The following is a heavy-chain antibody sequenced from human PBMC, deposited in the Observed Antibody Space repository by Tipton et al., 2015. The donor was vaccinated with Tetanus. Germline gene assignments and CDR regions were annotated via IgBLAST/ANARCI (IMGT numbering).Heavy chain of an antibody. CDR3: ARGTGDY. Sequence: LGDYYMSWIRQAPGKGLEWISYSSSRGTTTYYTDSVRGRFTISRDTAKNSLYLLLNSLRADDTAVYYCARGTGDYWGQGTLVTVSS. V-gene: IGHV3-11*01. CDR2: SSSRGTTT. CDR1: LGDYY. J-gene: IGHJ4*02. D-gene: IGHD1-14*01.